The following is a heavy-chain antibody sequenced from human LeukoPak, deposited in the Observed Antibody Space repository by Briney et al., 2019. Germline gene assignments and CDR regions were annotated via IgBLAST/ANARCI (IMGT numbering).Heavy chain of an antibody. J-gene: IGHJ4*02. Sequence: GESLKISCKGSGYSFTSCWIGWVRQMPGKGLEWMGIVYPGDSDTRYSPSFQGQVTISADKSISTAYLQWSSLKASDTAMYYCARYYFHYYDSSGYPIDYWGQGTLVTVSS. D-gene: IGHD3-22*01. CDR3: ARYYFHYYDSSGYPIDY. CDR1: GYSFTSCW. V-gene: IGHV5-51*01. CDR2: VYPGDSDT.